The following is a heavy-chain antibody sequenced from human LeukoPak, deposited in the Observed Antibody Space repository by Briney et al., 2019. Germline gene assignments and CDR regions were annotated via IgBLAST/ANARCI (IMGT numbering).Heavy chain of an antibody. Sequence: PSQTLSLTCNVSGVSISRAGYYWRWIRQHPGKGLEWIGYINHSGGTSYSPSLKTRVTISADTSQSLFSLRLNSVTAADTAVYYCASHLDTTGYDYVDYWGQGTLVTVSS. CDR1: GVSISRAGYY. J-gene: IGHJ4*02. CDR3: ASHLDTTGYDYVDY. V-gene: IGHV4-31*03. D-gene: IGHD3-9*01. CDR2: INHSGGT.